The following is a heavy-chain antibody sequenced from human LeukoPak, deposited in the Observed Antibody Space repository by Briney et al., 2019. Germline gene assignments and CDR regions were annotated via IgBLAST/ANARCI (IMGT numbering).Heavy chain of an antibody. Sequence: PSETLSLSCTASGGSISSRNYWSWIRHPPGKGLEWVESRYYSGSTYYNPSLESRVTISVDTSKNQLSLNLSSVTAADTAVYYCARHLSISTTGGRFDYWGQGTLVTVSS. J-gene: IGHJ4*02. CDR2: RYYSGST. CDR3: ARHLSISTTGGRFDY. D-gene: IGHD1-1*01. V-gene: IGHV4-39*01. CDR1: GGSISSRNY.